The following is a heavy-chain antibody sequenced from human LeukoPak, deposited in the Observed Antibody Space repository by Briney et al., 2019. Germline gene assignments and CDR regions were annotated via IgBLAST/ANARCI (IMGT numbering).Heavy chain of an antibody. CDR3: ARCRSGNSYYGS. J-gene: IGHJ5*02. V-gene: IGHV4-31*03. CDR2: IYYSGTSGTT. D-gene: IGHD1-26*01. CDR1: GGSISRGGDY. Sequence: SETLSLTCTVSGGSISRGGDYWSWIRQHPGKGLEWIGYIYYSGTSGTTSYNPSLKSRITISVDTSENQSSLRLSSVTAADTAVYYCARCRSGNSYYGSWGQGTLVTVSS.